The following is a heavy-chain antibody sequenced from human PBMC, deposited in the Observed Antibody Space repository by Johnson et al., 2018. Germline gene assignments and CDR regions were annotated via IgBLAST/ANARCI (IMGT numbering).Heavy chain of an antibody. D-gene: IGHD4-17*01. V-gene: IGHV3-74*01. J-gene: IGHJ6*03. Sequence: VQLQESGGGLVQPGGSLRLSCAASGFTLSSYWMHWVRQAPGKGLVWVSRISSDGSSTNYADSVKGRFTISRENAKNTMHLQMNSLRAEDTAVYYCARDKVTTVRDYNYYYMDVWGKGTTVTFSS. CDR3: ARDKVTTVRDYNYYYMDV. CDR1: GFTLSSYW. CDR2: ISSDGSST.